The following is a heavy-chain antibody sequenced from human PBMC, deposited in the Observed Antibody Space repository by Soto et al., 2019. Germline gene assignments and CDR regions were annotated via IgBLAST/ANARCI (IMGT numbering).Heavy chain of an antibody. V-gene: IGHV1-8*01. D-gene: IGHD3-10*01. CDR2: MNPNSGNT. J-gene: IGHJ3*02. CDR1: GYTFTSYD. CDR3: ALYYYGPSWGVSVHAFDI. Sequence: QVQLVQSGAEVKKPGASVKVSCKASGYTFTSYDINWVRQATGQGLEWMGWMNPNSGNTGYAQKFQGRVTMTRNTSISTAYMELSSLRSEDTAVYHCALYYYGPSWGVSVHAFDIWGQGTMVTVSS.